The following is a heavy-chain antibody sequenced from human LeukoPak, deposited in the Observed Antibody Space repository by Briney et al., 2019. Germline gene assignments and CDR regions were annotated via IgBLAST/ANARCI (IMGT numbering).Heavy chain of an antibody. V-gene: IGHV3-30*02. D-gene: IGHD1-20*01. CDR2: MRHDGSNK. CDR3: AKDDPYNWYFTAV. CDR1: GFTFSSYG. Sequence: GGSLRLSCAASGFTFSSYGMHRVRQAPGKGLEWVAFMRHDGSNKYYADSVRGRFTISRDNSKNKLYLQMNSLRAEDTAVYYCAKDDPYNWYFTAVRGKGTTITVSS. J-gene: IGHJ6*03.